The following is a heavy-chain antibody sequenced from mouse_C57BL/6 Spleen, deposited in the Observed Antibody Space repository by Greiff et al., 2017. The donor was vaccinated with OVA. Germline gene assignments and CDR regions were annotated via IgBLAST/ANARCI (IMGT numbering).Heavy chain of an antibody. CDR3: ARGVMDEGGFAY. D-gene: IGHD1-1*02. J-gene: IGHJ3*01. V-gene: IGHV1-69*01. CDR1: GYTFTSYW. Sequence: QVQLQQSGAELVMPGASVKLSCKASGYTFTSYWMHWVKQRPGQGLEWIGEIDPSDSYTNYNQKFKGKSTLTVDKSSSTAYMQLSSLTSEDSAVYYCARGVMDEGGFAYWGQGTLVTVSA. CDR2: IDPSDSYT.